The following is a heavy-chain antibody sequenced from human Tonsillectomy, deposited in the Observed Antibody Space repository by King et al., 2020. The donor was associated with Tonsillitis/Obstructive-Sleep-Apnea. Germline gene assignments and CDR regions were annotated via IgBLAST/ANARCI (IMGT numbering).Heavy chain of an antibody. Sequence: QLVQSGAEVKKPGASVKVSCKAFGYTFTSYYMHWVRQAPGQGLEWMGIINPSGGSTRYEQKFQGRVTMTRDTSTSTVYMELSSLGSEDTAVYYCARRGAYCSSTSCYKFVDYWGQGTLVTVSS. D-gene: IGHD2-2*02. CDR3: ARRGAYCSSTSCYKFVDY. J-gene: IGHJ4*02. V-gene: IGHV1-46*01. CDR1: GYTFTSYY. CDR2: INPSGGST.